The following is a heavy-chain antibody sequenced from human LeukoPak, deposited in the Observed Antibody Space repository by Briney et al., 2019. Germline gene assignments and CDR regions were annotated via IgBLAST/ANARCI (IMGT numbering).Heavy chain of an antibody. CDR2: IYPGDSDT. J-gene: IGHJ6*02. CDR1: GYSFTSYR. CDR3: ARSADYYYYGMDV. Sequence: GESLKISCKGSGYSFTSYRIGWVRQMPGKGLEWTGIIYPGDSDTRYSPPFQGQVTISADKSISTAYLQWSSLKASDTAMYYCARSADYYYYGMDVWGQGTTVTVSS. V-gene: IGHV5-51*01.